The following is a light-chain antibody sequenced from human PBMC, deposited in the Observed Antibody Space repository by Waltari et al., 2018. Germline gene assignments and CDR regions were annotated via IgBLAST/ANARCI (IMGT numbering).Light chain of an antibody. J-gene: IGKJ4*01. CDR2: DTS. CDR1: QSVNNY. V-gene: IGKV3-11*01. CDR3: QQRTNWPLT. Sequence: DIVLTQSPATLSLYPGERATLSCRASQSVNNYLAWYQQKPGQAPRLLIYDTSNSATGIPARFSGSGSGTDFTLTISSLEPEDFAVYYCQQRTNWPLTFGGGTKVEIK.